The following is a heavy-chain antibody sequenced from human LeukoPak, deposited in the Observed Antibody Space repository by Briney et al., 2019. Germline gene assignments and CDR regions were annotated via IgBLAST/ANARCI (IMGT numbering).Heavy chain of an antibody. J-gene: IGHJ6*03. CDR3: ARADYGGNSYYYYYYMDV. D-gene: IGHD4-23*01. V-gene: IGHV4-59*01. Sequence: SETLSLTCTDSGGSISSYYWSWIRQPPGKGLEWIGYIYYSGSTNYNPSLKSRVTISVDTSKNQFSLKLSSVTAADTAVYYCARADYGGNSYYYYYYMDVWGKGTTVTVSS. CDR2: IYYSGST. CDR1: GGSISSYY.